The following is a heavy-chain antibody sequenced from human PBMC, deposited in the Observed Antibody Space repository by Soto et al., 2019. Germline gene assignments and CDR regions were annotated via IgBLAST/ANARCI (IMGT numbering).Heavy chain of an antibody. CDR3: TVTIFGVVTVNNDAFDI. D-gene: IGHD3-3*01. CDR1: GYSFTSYW. J-gene: IGHJ3*02. V-gene: IGHV5-51*01. Sequence: PGESLKISCKGSGYSFTSYWIGWVRQMPGKGLEWMGIIYPGDSDTRYSPSFQGQVTISADKSISTAYLRWSSLKASDTAMYYCTVTIFGVVTVNNDAFDIWGQGTMVTVSS. CDR2: IYPGDSDT.